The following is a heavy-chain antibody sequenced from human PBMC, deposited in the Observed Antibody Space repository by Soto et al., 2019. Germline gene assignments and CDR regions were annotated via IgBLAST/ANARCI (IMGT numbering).Heavy chain of an antibody. CDR3: ARLTTTKGGYYYYGMDV. J-gene: IGHJ6*02. CDR2: IYYSGST. V-gene: IGHV4-39*01. Sequence: SETLSLTCAVYGGSFSGYYWGWIRQPPGKGLEWIGSIYYSGSTYYNPSLKSRVTISVDTSKNQFSLKLSSVTAADTAVYYCARLTTTKGGYYYYGMDVWGQGTTVTVSS. CDR1: GGSFSGYY. D-gene: IGHD4-4*01.